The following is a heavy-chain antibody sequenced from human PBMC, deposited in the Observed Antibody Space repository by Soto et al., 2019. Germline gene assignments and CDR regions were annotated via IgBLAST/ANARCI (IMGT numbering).Heavy chain of an antibody. CDR3: VKSWSPYDILTGYPDY. V-gene: IGHV3-64D*06. Sequence: EVQLVESGGGLVQPGGSLRLSCSASGFTFSSYAMHWVRQAPGKGLEYVSAISSNGGSTYYADSVKGRFTISRDNSKNTLYLQMSSLRAEDTAVYYCVKSWSPYDILTGYPDYWGQGTLVTVSS. D-gene: IGHD3-9*01. CDR2: ISSNGGST. CDR1: GFTFSSYA. J-gene: IGHJ4*02.